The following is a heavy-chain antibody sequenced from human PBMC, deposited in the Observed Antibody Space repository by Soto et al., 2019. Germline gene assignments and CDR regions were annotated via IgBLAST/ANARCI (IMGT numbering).Heavy chain of an antibody. CDR1: GGSISSSSYY. D-gene: IGHD1-26*01. J-gene: IGHJ3*02. V-gene: IGHV4-39*01. CDR2: IYSSGTT. CDR3: AREYSGTYFNDAFDI. Sequence: QLQLQESGPGLVKPSETLSLTCTVSGGSISSSSYYWGWIRQPPGKGLEWIGSIYSSGTTYYNPSLKSRVTSSVDTSKNQFSLKLSSVTAADTAVYYCAREYSGTYFNDAFDIWGKGTMVTVSS.